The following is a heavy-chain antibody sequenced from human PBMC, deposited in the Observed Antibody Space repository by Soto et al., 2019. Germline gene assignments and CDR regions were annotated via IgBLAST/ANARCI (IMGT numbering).Heavy chain of an antibody. CDR1: GGTFSSYT. Sequence: ASVKVSCKASGGTFSSYTISWVRQAPGQGLEWMGRIIPILGIANYAQKFQGRVTITADKSTSTAYMELSSLRSEETAVYYCASEGDIVVVPAAMGGAFDIWGQGTMVTV. CDR3: ASEGDIVVVPAAMGGAFDI. D-gene: IGHD2-2*01. J-gene: IGHJ3*02. V-gene: IGHV1-69*02. CDR2: IIPILGIA.